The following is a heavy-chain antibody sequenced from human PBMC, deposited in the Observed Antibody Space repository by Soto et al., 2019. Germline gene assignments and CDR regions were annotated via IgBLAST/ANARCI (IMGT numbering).Heavy chain of an antibody. Sequence: SVKVSCKASGGTFSSYAISWVRQAPGQGLEWMGGIIPIFGTANYAQKFQGRVTITADKSTSTAYMELSSLRSEDTAVYYCASSSYSSSWYYYYGMDVWGQGTTVTVSS. CDR3: ASSSYSSSWYYYYGMDV. D-gene: IGHD6-13*01. J-gene: IGHJ6*02. V-gene: IGHV1-69*06. CDR1: GGTFSSYA. CDR2: IIPIFGTA.